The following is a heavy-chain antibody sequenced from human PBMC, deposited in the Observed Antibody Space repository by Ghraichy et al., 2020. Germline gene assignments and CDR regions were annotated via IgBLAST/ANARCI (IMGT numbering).Heavy chain of an antibody. D-gene: IGHD3-16*02. V-gene: IGHV3-53*01. J-gene: IGHJ6*03. CDR1: GFTVNTNY. CDR3: ASSLSMDV. CDR2: IYGGGST. Sequence: GGSLTLSCAVSGFTVNTNYMTWVRQAPGKGLEWVSVIYGGGSTYYADSVKGRFTISRDHSKNTLYLQMNKLRADDTAVYYCASSLSMDVWGNGTTVTVSS.